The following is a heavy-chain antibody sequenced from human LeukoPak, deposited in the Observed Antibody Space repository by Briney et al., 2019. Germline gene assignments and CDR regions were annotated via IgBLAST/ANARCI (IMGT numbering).Heavy chain of an antibody. D-gene: IGHD6-13*01. CDR1: GGSFSGYY. Sequence: SETLSLTCAVYGGSFSGYYWSWIRQPPGKGLEWIGEINHSGSTNYNPSLKSRVTISVDTSKNQFSLKLSSVTAADTAVYYCARKEGSRYSSSWYQGFYYYGMDVWGQGTTVTVSS. V-gene: IGHV4-34*01. CDR3: ARKEGSRYSSSWYQGFYYYGMDV. J-gene: IGHJ6*02. CDR2: INHSGST.